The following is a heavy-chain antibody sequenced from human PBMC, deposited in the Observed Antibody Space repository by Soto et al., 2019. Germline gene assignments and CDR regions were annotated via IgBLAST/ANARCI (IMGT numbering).Heavy chain of an antibody. CDR2: IESSGVKK. CDR1: GFTFSGLY. J-gene: IGHJ4*02. Sequence: GGSLRLSCAASGFTFSGLYMSWIRQAPGKGLEWVSCIESSGVKKYYAESVRGRFIISRDNAKNTLYLQMNSLTAEDTAVYYCARDLGSGSYSPVYWGQGT. V-gene: IGHV3-11*01. CDR3: ARDLGSGSYSPVY. D-gene: IGHD3-10*01.